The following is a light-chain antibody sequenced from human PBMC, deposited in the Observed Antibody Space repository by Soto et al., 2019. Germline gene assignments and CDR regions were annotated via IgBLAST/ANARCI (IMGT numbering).Light chain of an antibody. Sequence: EIVLTQSPGTLSLSPGERATLSCRASQSVSSTSLAWYQQKPGQAPRLLIHGTSSRATGIPDRFSGSGSGTDFTLTISRLDPEDFAVYYCQQYGSSPSFGQGTKVDIK. CDR2: GTS. CDR3: QQYGSSPS. CDR1: QSVSSTS. V-gene: IGKV3-20*01. J-gene: IGKJ1*01.